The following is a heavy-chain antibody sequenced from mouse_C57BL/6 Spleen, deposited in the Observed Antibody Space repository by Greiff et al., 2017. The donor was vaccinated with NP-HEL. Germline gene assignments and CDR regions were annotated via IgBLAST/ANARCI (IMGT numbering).Heavy chain of an antibody. Sequence: QIQLQQPGTELVKPGASVKLSCKASGYTFTSYWMHWVKQRPGQGLEWIGNINPSNGGTNYNEKFKSKATLTVDKSSSTAYMQLSSLTSEDSAVYYGARERGYDYAWFAYWGQGTLVTVSA. CDR2: INPSNGGT. CDR1: GYTFTSYW. CDR3: ARERGYDYAWFAY. D-gene: IGHD2-4*01. J-gene: IGHJ3*01. V-gene: IGHV1-53*01.